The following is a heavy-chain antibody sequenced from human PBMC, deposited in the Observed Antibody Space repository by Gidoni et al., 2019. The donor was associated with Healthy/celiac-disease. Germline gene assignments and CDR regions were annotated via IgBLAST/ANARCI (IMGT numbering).Heavy chain of an antibody. Sequence: QVQLQESGPGLVKPSQTLSLTCTVSGGPISSGGYSWSWLRQHPGKGLEWIGYIYDSGSTYYNPSLNSRVTISVDTSKNQFSLKLSSVTAADTAVYYCARFHDYGDSMNAFDIWGQGTMVTVSS. V-gene: IGHV4-31*03. CDR3: ARFHDYGDSMNAFDI. D-gene: IGHD4-17*01. CDR2: IYDSGST. CDR1: GGPISSGGYS. J-gene: IGHJ3*02.